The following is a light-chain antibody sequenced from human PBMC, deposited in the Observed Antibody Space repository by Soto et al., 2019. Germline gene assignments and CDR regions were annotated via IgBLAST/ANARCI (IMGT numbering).Light chain of an antibody. Sequence: IVLKHSPGTLSLYTGERATLSCRASHTISSSYLAWYQQKPGQAPRLLMYGISRRATGIPDRFSGSGSGTDFTLTITRLEPEDFAVYYCQQYGSSPWTFGHGSIVDI. V-gene: IGKV3-20*01. CDR2: GIS. CDR1: HTISSSY. CDR3: QQYGSSPWT. J-gene: IGKJ1*01.